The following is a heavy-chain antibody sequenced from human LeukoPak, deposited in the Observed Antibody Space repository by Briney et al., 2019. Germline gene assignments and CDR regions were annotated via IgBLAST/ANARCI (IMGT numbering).Heavy chain of an antibody. V-gene: IGHV3-21*01. CDR1: GFTFSSYS. D-gene: IGHD5-12*01. CDR3: ARVGYSGYDYLCY. J-gene: IGHJ4*02. Sequence: GGSPRLSCAASGFTFSSYSMNWVRQAPGKGLEWVSSISSSSSYIYYADSVKGRFTISRDNAKNSLYLQMNSLRAEDTAVYYCARVGYSGYDYLCYWGQGTLVTVSS. CDR2: ISSSSSYI.